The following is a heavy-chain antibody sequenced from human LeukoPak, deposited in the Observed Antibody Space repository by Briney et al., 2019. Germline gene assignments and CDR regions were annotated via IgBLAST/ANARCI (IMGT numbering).Heavy chain of an antibody. CDR3: ARHVSDSGYDSPIAVAGTSWFDP. CDR1: GGSISSYY. D-gene: IGHD6-19*01. J-gene: IGHJ5*02. V-gene: IGHV4-59*08. CDR2: IYYIGIT. Sequence: PAETLSLTCPVSGGSISSYYWSWIRQPPGKGLEWIGYIYYIGITNYNPSLKSRVTISVDTSKNQFSLKLSSVTAADTAVYYCARHVSDSGYDSPIAVAGTSWFDPWGQGTLVTVSS.